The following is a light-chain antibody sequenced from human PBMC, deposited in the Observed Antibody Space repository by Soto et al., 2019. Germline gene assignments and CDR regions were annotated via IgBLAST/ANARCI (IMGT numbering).Light chain of an antibody. CDR1: SSDVGGYNF. CDR3: CSYAGSYTL. Sequence: QSVLTQPRSVSGSPGQSVTISCTGTSSDVGGYNFVSWYQQHPGKAPKLIIYDVSQRPSGVPDRFSGSKSGNTASLTISGLQAEDDADYYCCSYAGSYTLFGGGTKLTVL. J-gene: IGLJ2*01. V-gene: IGLV2-11*01. CDR2: DVS.